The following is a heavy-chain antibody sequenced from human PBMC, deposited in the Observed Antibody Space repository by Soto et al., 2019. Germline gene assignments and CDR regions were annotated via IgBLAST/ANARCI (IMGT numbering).Heavy chain of an antibody. V-gene: IGHV4-34*01. J-gene: IGHJ5*02. D-gene: IGHD3-22*01. CDR3: ARGARSTMIVAALNDGCWSHP. CDR1: GGSFSGYY. CDR2: INHSGST. Sequence: QVQLQQWGAGLVKPSETLSLTCAVYGGSFSGYYWSWIRQPPAKGLEWIGEINHSGSTNYNPSLKSRVTNPVDTSTNQFSRKLSSVTAADTAVYYCARGARSTMIVAALNDGCWSHPWGQVTLVTVSS.